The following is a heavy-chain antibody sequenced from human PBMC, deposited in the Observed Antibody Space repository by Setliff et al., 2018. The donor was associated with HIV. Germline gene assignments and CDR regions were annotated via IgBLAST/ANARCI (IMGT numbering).Heavy chain of an antibody. J-gene: IGHJ4*02. D-gene: IGHD1-26*01. V-gene: IGHV3-21*01. CDR1: ST. CDR3: AAVFTGEPGRSLDY. Sequence: STMNWVRQAPGKGLEWVASISSSGSYIHYADSLKGRFTISRDNAKNSQYLLMSDLRAEDTAVYYCAAVFTGEPGRSLDYWGQGTPVTVSS. CDR2: ISSSGSYI.